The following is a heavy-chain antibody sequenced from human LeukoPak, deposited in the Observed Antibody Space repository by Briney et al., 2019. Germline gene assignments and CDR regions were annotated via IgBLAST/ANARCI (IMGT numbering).Heavy chain of an antibody. J-gene: IGHJ4*02. D-gene: IGHD5-12*01. CDR1: GGSFSGYY. CDR3: ARSGWLRSYGY. Sequence: SETLSLTCAVSGGSFSGYYWSWIRQPPGKGLEWIGEINHSGSTNYNPSLNSRVTISVDTSKNQFSLKLSSVTAADTAVYYCARSGWLRSYGYWGQGTLVTVSS. V-gene: IGHV4-34*01. CDR2: INHSGST.